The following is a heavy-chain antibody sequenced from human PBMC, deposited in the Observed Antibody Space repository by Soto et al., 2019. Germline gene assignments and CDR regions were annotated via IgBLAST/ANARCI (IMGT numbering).Heavy chain of an antibody. V-gene: IGHV4-30-2*01. D-gene: IGHD2-2*01. CDR3: ARGRVVVPAAVMLHCFDH. J-gene: IGHJ5*02. Sequence: SETLSLTCAISGAPITWGDYFWNWHRQPPGMGLEWCGYIFHGGSTYYHPSLRSRVTISVDRSRTQFSLKMSSVTAADTAVYCCARGRVVVPAAVMLHCFDHWGQGALVTVSS. CDR1: GAPITWGDYF. CDR2: IFHGGST.